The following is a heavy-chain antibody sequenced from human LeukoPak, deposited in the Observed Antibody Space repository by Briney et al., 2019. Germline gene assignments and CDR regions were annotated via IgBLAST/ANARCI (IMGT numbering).Heavy chain of an antibody. V-gene: IGHV4-59*01. CDR3: ARDRRRDGYNYQNWFDP. D-gene: IGHD5-24*01. CDR1: GGSISSYY. J-gene: IGHJ5*02. CDR2: IYYSGST. Sequence: SETLSLTCTVSGGSISSYYWSWIRQPPGKGLEYIGFIYYSGSTNYNPSLKSRVTISVDTSKNQFSLKLSSVTAADTAVYYCARDRRRDGYNYQNWFDPWGQGTLVTVSS.